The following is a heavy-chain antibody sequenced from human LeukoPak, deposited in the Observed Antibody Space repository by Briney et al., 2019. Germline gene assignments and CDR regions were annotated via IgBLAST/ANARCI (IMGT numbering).Heavy chain of an antibody. CDR2: IIPIFGTA. Sequence: SVKVSCKASGGAFSSYAISWVRQAPGQGLEWMGGIIPIFGTANYAQKFQGRVTITTDESTSTAYMELSSLRSEDTAVYYCARMRYQLPTSGYNWFDPWGQGTLVTVSS. J-gene: IGHJ5*02. D-gene: IGHD2-2*01. V-gene: IGHV1-69*05. CDR1: GGAFSSYA. CDR3: ARMRYQLPTSGYNWFDP.